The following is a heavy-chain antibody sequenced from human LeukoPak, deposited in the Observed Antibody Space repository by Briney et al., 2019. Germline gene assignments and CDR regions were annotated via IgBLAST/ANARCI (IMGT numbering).Heavy chain of an antibody. CDR1: GFTFSSYG. Sequence: PGGSLRLSCAASGFTFSSYGMSWVRQAPGKGLEWVSAISGSGGSTYYADSVKGRFTISRDNSKNTLYLQMNSLRAEDTAVYYCATAMVRGVIPDYWGQGTLVTVSS. J-gene: IGHJ4*02. CDR2: ISGSGGST. D-gene: IGHD3-10*01. V-gene: IGHV3-23*01. CDR3: ATAMVRGVIPDY.